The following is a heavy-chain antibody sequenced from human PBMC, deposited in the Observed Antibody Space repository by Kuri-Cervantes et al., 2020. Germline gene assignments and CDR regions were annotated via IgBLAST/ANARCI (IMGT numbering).Heavy chain of an antibody. CDR2: IYHSGST. CDR1: GYSISSGYY. CDR3: ARLTTGHTSGWSHFDN. J-gene: IGHJ4*02. D-gene: IGHD6-13*01. Sequence: SETLSLTCGVSGYSISSGYYWGWIRQPPGKGLEWIGSIYHSGSTYYNPSLRGRVIVSMDMSKNQFSLSLSSVTAADTAIYYCARLTTGHTSGWSHFDNWGQGTLVTVSS. V-gene: IGHV4-38-2*01.